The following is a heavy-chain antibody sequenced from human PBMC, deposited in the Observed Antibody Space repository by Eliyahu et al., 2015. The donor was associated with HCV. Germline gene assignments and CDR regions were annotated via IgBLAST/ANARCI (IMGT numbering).Heavy chain of an antibody. J-gene: IGHJ6*02. CDR3: TKVGDHAYFYNAMDV. D-gene: IGHD2-21*02. CDR1: GFXFSNYA. CDR2: VSASGGRT. V-gene: IGHV3-23*01. Sequence: VQLLESGGGWVQPGGSLRLSCAASGFXFSNYALAWVRQAPGRGLEWGSTVSASGGRTYYADSVKGRFTISRDNSKNTLYLQMTSLRAEDTALYYCTKVGDHAYFYNAMDVWGQGTTVTVSS.